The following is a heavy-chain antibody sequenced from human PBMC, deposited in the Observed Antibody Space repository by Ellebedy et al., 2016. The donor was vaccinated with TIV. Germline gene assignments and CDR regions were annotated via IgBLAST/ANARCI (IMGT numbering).Heavy chain of an antibody. CDR1: GFTFSTYW. CDR3: VRGGTWSTDY. Sequence: GESLKISCAASGFTFSTYWMNWVRQAPGKGLEWVATIKPVGSEAFYVDSVKGRFTFSRDNGQNSLFLQMNSLRAEDTAVYYCVRGGTWSTDYWGQGTLVTVSS. V-gene: IGHV3-7*01. CDR2: IKPVGSEA. J-gene: IGHJ4*02. D-gene: IGHD6-13*01.